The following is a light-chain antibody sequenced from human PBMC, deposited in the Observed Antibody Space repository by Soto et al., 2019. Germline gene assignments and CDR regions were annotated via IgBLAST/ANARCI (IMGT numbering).Light chain of an antibody. Sequence: AIQMTQFPSSLSASVGDRVTITCRASQDIRSDLGWYQQRPGKAPNLLIYAASNLQSGVPSRFSGSGSGTDFTLTISSLQPEDSATYYCLQDFSYPRTFGQGTKVDIK. CDR1: QDIRSD. CDR3: LQDFSYPRT. J-gene: IGKJ1*01. CDR2: AAS. V-gene: IGKV1-6*01.